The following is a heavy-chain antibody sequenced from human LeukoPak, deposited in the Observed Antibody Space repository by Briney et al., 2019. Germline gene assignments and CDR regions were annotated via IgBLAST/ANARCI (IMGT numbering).Heavy chain of an antibody. V-gene: IGHV1-18*01. D-gene: IGHD3-3*01. CDR3: ARVEAPYYDFWSGYYPFDY. CDR2: ISAYNGNT. CDR1: GYTFTSYG. Sequence: ASVKVSCKASGYTFTSYGISWVRQAPGQGLEWMGRISAYNGNTNYAQKLQGRVTMTTDTSTSTAYMELRSLRSDDTAVYYCARVEAPYYDFWSGYYPFDYWGQGTLVTVSS. J-gene: IGHJ4*02.